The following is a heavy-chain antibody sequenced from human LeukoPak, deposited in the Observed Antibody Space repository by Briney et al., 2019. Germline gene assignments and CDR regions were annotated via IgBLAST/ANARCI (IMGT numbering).Heavy chain of an antibody. Sequence: PGGSLRLSCAASGFTFSSYSMNWVRQAPGKGLEWVSSISSSSSYIYYADSVKGRFTISRDNSKNTLYLQMNSLRAEDTAVYYCARDFPGDYDFWSGYPHGYGTDVWGQGTTVTVSS. V-gene: IGHV3-21*01. CDR3: ARDFPGDYDFWSGYPHGYGTDV. CDR1: GFTFSSYS. D-gene: IGHD3-3*01. CDR2: ISSSSSYI. J-gene: IGHJ6*02.